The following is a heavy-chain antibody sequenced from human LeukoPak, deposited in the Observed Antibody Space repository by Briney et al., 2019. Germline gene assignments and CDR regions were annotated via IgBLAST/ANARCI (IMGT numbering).Heavy chain of an antibody. CDR2: INHSGST. J-gene: IGHJ3*02. CDR1: GGSFSGYY. CDR3: ARDFCDSSGYYYGAFDI. V-gene: IGHV4-34*01. D-gene: IGHD3-22*01. Sequence: PSETLSLTCAVYGGSFSGYYWSWIRQPPGKGLEWIGEINHSGSTNYNPSLKSRVTISVDTSKNQFSLKLNSVTAADTAVYYCARDFCDSSGYYYGAFDICGEGTTVTVSS.